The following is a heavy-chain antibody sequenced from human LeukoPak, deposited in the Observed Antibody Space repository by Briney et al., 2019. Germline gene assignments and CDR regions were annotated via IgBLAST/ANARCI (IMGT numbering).Heavy chain of an antibody. CDR1: GGSISSYY. CDR2: ISSSGST. J-gene: IGHJ4*02. V-gene: IGHV4-59*01. Sequence: PSETLSLTCTVSGGSISSYYWSWIRQPPGKRLEWIGYISSSGSTNYNPSLKSRVTISVDTSKNQFSLKLGSVTTADTAVYYCARDFGSSGWYGAFDYWGQGTLVTVSS. CDR3: ARDFGSSGWYGAFDY. D-gene: IGHD6-19*01.